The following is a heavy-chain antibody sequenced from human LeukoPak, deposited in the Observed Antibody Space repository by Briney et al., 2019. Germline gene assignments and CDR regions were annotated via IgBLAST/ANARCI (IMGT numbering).Heavy chain of an antibody. CDR1: GYTFTSYG. CDR3: ARDLPPDGFDV. CDR2: ISAYNGNT. J-gene: IGHJ3*01. V-gene: IGHV1-18*01. Sequence: ASVKVSCKASGYTFTSYGTSWVRQAPGQGLEWMGWISAYNGNTKYAQKFQGRVTLTTDTSTRTAYMELRSLRSDDTAVYYCARDLPPDGFDVWGQGTMVTVSS.